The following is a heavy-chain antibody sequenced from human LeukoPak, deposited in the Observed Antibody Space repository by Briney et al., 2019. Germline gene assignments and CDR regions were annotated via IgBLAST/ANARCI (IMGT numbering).Heavy chain of an antibody. J-gene: IGHJ4*02. CDR3: AKQENGLDS. CDR1: GFTFSSYG. D-gene: IGHD1-1*01. Sequence: GGSLRLSCAGAGFTFSSYGIHWVRQAPGKGLEWVAVISSDGSNTHYAVSVRGRFTISRDNSENTLYLQINTLRAEDTAVYYCAKQENGLDSWGQGTLVTVSS. V-gene: IGHV3-30*18. CDR2: ISSDGSNT.